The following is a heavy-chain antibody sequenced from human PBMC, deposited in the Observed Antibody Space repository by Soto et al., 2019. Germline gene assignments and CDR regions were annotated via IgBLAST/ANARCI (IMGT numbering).Heavy chain of an antibody. J-gene: IGHJ5*02. Sequence: GGSLRLSCAASGFTFSSYAMHWVRQAPGKGLEWVAVISYDGSNKYYADSGKGRFTISRDNSKNTLYLQMNSLRAEDTAVYYCARGVGATTGWFDPWGQGTLVTVSS. CDR1: GFTFSSYA. CDR2: ISYDGSNK. CDR3: ARGVGATTGWFDP. V-gene: IGHV3-30-3*01. D-gene: IGHD1-26*01.